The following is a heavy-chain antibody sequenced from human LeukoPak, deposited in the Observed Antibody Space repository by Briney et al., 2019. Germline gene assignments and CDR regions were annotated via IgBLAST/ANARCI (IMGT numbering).Heavy chain of an antibody. CDR1: GFTSDDYA. D-gene: IGHD6-19*01. J-gene: IGHJ4*02. Sequence: PGGSLRLSCAASGFTSDDYAMHWVRQAPGKGLEWVSGISWNSGSIGYADSVKGRFTISRDNSKNTLYLQMNSLRAEDTAVYYCAKDKYSSGWYSVFDYWGQGTLVTVSS. CDR3: AKDKYSSGWYSVFDY. CDR2: ISWNSGSI. V-gene: IGHV3-9*02.